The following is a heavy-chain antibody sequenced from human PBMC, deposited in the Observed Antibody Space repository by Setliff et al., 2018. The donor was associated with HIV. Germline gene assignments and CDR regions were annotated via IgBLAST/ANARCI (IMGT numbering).Heavy chain of an antibody. CDR3: TKDGLAAGARAFDI. CDR2: ISGYNGNT. V-gene: IGHV1-18*01. D-gene: IGHD6-13*01. Sequence: ASVKVSCKASGSTFSSYGISWVRQAPGQGLQWVGWISGYNGNTHYAQNVQGRVTMTTDTSTNTAYMDLRSLRSDDTAVYYCTKDGLAAGARAFDIWGQGTMVTVSS. J-gene: IGHJ3*02. CDR1: GSTFSSYG.